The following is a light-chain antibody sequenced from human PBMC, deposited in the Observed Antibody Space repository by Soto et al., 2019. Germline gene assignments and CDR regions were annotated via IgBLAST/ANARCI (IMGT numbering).Light chain of an antibody. J-gene: IGLJ1*01. CDR2: END. V-gene: IGLV1-51*02. CDR3: ATWDRSLSGGV. Sequence: QSVLTQPTSVSAAPGQKVTISCSGSSSNIENNYVSWYRQLPGTAPKLLIYENDKRPSGIPDRFSGSKSGTSATLGITGLETGDEADYYCATWDRSLSGGVFGTGTKVTVL. CDR1: SSNIENNY.